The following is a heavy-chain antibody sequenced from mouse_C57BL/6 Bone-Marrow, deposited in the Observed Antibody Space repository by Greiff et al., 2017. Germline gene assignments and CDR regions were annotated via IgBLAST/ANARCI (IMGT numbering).Heavy chain of an antibody. V-gene: IGHV1-81*01. J-gene: IGHJ2*01. CDR1: GYTFTSSG. CDR2: IYPRSGNI. Sequence: QVQLQQSGAELARPGASVRLSCKASGYTFTSSGISWWKQRTGQGLGWIGEIYPRSGNIYYNEKFKGKATLTADKSSSTAYMELRSLTSEDSAVYFCARAEIYYYAYGGQGTTLTVSS. CDR3: ARAEIYYYAY. D-gene: IGHD1-1*01.